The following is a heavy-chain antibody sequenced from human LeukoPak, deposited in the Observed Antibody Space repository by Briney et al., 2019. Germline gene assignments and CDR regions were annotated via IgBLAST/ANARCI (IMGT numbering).Heavy chain of an antibody. CDR2: IYPGDSES. V-gene: IGHV5-51*01. D-gene: IGHD3-16*01. CDR3: ARLGVNYAY. Sequence: GESLKISCKASGYTFTDYWIGWVRQMPGKGLEWMGFIYPGDSESRYSPSFQGLATISADKSISTAYLQWSSLKASDTAMYYCARLGVNYAYWGQGTLVTVSP. CDR1: GYTFTDYW. J-gene: IGHJ4*02.